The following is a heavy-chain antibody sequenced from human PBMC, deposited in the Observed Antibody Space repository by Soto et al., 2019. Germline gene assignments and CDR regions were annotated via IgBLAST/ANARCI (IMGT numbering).Heavy chain of an antibody. J-gene: IGHJ6*03. CDR2: ISAYNGNT. CDR3: ARGGVYGDYVYYYCYMDV. D-gene: IGHD4-17*01. CDR1: GYTFTSYG. V-gene: IGHV1-18*01. Sequence: ASVKVSCKASGYTFTSYGISWVRQAPGQRLEWMGWISAYNGNTNYAQKLQGRVTMTTDTSTSTAYMELRSLRSDDTAVYYCARGGVYGDYVYYYCYMDVWDKGTTVTVSS.